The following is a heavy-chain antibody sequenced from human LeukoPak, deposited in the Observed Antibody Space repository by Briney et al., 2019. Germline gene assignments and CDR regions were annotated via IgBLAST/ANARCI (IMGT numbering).Heavy chain of an antibody. D-gene: IGHD2-21*01. Sequence: GRSLRLSCAASGFTFSSYGMHWVRQAPGKGLEWVSYISSSSSTIYYADSVKGRFTISRDNAKNSLYLQMDSLRVEDTAVYYCARDNGLRSFDYWGQGTLVTVSS. CDR3: ARDNGLRSFDY. CDR2: ISSSSSTI. CDR1: GFTFSSYG. J-gene: IGHJ4*02. V-gene: IGHV3-48*01.